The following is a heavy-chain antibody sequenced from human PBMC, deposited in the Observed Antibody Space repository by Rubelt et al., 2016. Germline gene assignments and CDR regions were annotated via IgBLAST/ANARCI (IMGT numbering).Heavy chain of an antibody. CDR3: VRHVAGLWFDC. CDR1: GDSVSDNRPA. CDR2: TYYRSKWYN. J-gene: IGHJ4*02. D-gene: IGHD3-16*01. Sequence: QMQLHYSGPGLVQPSQTLSLTCAISGDSVSDNRPALNWIRKSPSRGLEWPGMTYYRSKWYNDYAVSLKSRITLNAHTSKNQFSLQLNSVPPDDTAVYYCVRHVAGLWFDCWGQGTLVTVSS. V-gene: IGHV6-1*01.